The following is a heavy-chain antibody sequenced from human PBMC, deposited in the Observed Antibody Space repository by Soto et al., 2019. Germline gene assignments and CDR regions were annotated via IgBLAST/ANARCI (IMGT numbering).Heavy chain of an antibody. J-gene: IGHJ6*03. CDR2: IYYSGST. CDR3: ARGYYHYYYMDV. CDR1: GGSISSYY. V-gene: IGHV4-59*01. Sequence: PSETLSLTCTVSGGSISSYYWSWIRQPPGKGLEWIGYIYYSGSTNYNPSLKSRVTISVDTSKNQFSLKLSSVTAADTAVYYCARGYYHYYYMDVWGKGTTVTVSS.